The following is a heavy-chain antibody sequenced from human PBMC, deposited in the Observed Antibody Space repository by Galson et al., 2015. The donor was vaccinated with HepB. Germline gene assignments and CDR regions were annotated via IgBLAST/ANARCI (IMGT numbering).Heavy chain of an antibody. CDR3: ASGGREQQWLVRHFDY. Sequence: SLRLSCAASGFTLSSYSMNWVRQAPGKGLEWVSSISSSTSYIYYADSVKGRFTISRDNAKNSLCLQMNSLRAEDTAVYYCASGGREQQWLVRHFDYWGQGTLVTVSS. D-gene: IGHD6-19*01. CDR1: GFTLSSYS. J-gene: IGHJ4*02. V-gene: IGHV3-21*01. CDR2: ISSSTSYI.